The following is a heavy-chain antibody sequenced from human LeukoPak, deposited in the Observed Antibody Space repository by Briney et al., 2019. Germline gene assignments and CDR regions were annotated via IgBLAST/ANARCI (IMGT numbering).Heavy chain of an antibody. CDR2: IKSKTDGGAT. D-gene: IGHD5-18*01. CDR1: GFTLSDAW. CDR3: ARRYTYGYYFDY. Sequence: PGGSLRHSCAASGFTLSDAWMSWVRQAPGKGLEWVGLIKSKTDGGATDCAAPVKGRFTISRDNSKNTVYLQMNSLRAGDTALYYCARRYTYGYYFDYWGQGTLVTVSS. J-gene: IGHJ4*02. V-gene: IGHV3-15*01.